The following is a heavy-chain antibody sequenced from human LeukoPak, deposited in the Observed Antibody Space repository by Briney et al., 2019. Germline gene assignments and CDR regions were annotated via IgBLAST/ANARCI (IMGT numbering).Heavy chain of an antibody. CDR2: IYYSGST. D-gene: IGHD3-16*01. V-gene: IGHV4-39*07. J-gene: IGHJ6*03. Sequence: SETLSLTCTVSGGSISSSSYYWGWIRQPPGKGPEWIGSIYYSGSTYYNPSLKSRVTISVDTSKNQFSLKLSSVTAADTAVYYCAKLGSFYYYMDAWGKGTTVTVSS. CDR1: GGSISSSSYY. CDR3: AKLGSFYYYMDA.